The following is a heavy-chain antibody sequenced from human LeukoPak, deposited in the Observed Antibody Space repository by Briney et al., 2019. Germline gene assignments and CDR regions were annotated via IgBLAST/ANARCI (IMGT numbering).Heavy chain of an antibody. D-gene: IGHD3-22*01. J-gene: IGHJ3*02. V-gene: IGHV4-4*07. Sequence: SETLSLTCTGSGGSISSYYWSWIRQPAGKGLEWVGRIYTSGSTNYYPSLKSRVPISVDKSKNQFSLKLSSVTAADTAVYYCARDVREYYYDSSGYYHEAFDIWGQGTMVTVSS. CDR3: ARDVREYYYDSSGYYHEAFDI. CDR2: IYTSGST. CDR1: GGSISSYY.